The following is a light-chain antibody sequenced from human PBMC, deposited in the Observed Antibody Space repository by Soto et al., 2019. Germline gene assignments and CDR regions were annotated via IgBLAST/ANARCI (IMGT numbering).Light chain of an antibody. V-gene: IGLV2-8*01. J-gene: IGLJ1*01. CDR1: SSDVGLYDY. Sequence: QSALTQPPSASGSPGRSVTISCTGTSSDVGLYDYVSWYQQHPGKVPKLLIYEVTQRPSGVPDRFSGSKSGNTASLTVSGLQAEDEADYYCSSYGGNSNYVFGTGTKVTVL. CDR3: SSYGGNSNYV. CDR2: EVT.